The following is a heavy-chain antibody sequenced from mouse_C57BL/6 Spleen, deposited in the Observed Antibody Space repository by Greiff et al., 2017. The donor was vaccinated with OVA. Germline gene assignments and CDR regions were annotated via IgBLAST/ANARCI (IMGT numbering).Heavy chain of an antibody. J-gene: IGHJ2*01. V-gene: IGHV1-52*01. D-gene: IGHD1-1*01. CDR3: ARGLNTTAYFDY. Sequence: VQLQQPGAELVRPGSSVKLSCKASGYTFTSYWMHWVKQRPIQGLEWIGNIDPSDSETHYNQKFKDKATLTVDKSSSTAYMQLSSLTSEDSAVYYCARGLNTTAYFDYWGQGTTLTVSS. CDR2: IDPSDSET. CDR1: GYTFTSYW.